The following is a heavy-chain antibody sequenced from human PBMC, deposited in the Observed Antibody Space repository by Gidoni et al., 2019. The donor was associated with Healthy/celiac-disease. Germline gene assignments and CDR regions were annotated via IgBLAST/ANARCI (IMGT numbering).Heavy chain of an antibody. CDR3: AKADDSSGWYEAGAFDI. Sequence: DVQLVESGGGLVQPGRSLRLSCAASGFTFDDYAMHWVRHAPGKGLEWVSGISWNSGSIGYADSVKGRFTISRDNAKNSLYLQMNSLRAEDTALYYCAKADDSSGWYEAGAFDIWGQGTMVTVSS. D-gene: IGHD6-19*01. V-gene: IGHV3-9*01. J-gene: IGHJ3*02. CDR2: ISWNSGSI. CDR1: GFTFDDYA.